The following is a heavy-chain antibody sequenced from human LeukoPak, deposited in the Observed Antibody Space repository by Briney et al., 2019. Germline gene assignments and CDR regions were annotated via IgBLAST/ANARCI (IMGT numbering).Heavy chain of an antibody. J-gene: IGHJ5*02. CDR1: GYTFTEYY. V-gene: IGHV1-2*02. D-gene: IGHD3-22*01. Sequence: ASVKVSCRASGYTFTEYYIHWVRQAPGQGLEWMGWINPDNGGTNYAQKFQGRVTMTRDTSIRTVYMDLSRLRSNDTAVCYCTREAIVGNWFDPWGQGTQVTVSS. CDR2: INPDNGGT. CDR3: TREAIVGNWFDP.